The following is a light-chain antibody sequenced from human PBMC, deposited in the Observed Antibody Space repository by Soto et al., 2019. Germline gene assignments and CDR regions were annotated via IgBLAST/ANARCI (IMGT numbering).Light chain of an antibody. J-gene: IGKJ1*01. CDR3: QQRSNWWT. V-gene: IGKV3-11*01. CDR1: QSVSSY. CDR2: DAS. Sequence: EIVLTQAPATLSLSPGERATLSCRASQSVSSYLAWYQQKPGQAPRLLIYDASNRATGIPARFSGSGSGTDFTLTIISLEPEDFAVYYCQQRSNWWTFGQGTKVDIK.